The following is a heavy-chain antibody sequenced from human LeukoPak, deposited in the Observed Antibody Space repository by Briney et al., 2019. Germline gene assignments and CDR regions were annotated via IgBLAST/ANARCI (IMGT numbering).Heavy chain of an antibody. J-gene: IGHJ5*02. CDR1: GDSVSSNSAA. D-gene: IGHD2-21*01. CDR2: TYYRSKWYN. CDR3: ARGFEVVNWFDP. Sequence: SQTLSLTCAISGDSVSSNSAAWNWIRQSPSRGLEWLGRTYYRSKWYNDYAVSVKSRITINPDTSKIQFSLQLNTVTPEDPVVYYCARGFEVVNWFDPWGQGTLVTVSS. V-gene: IGHV6-1*01.